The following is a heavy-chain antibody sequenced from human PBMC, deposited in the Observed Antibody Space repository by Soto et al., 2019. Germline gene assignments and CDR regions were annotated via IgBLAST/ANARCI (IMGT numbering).Heavy chain of an antibody. CDR2: IIPIFGTA. D-gene: IGHD2-15*01. CDR3: ARNGGECSGGSCFFDS. J-gene: IGHJ4*02. Sequence: QVQLVQSGAEVKKPGSSVKVSCKASGGTFSSYAISWVRQAPGQGLEWMGGIIPIFGTANYAQKFQGRVTITADESTSTAYMELSSMRSEDTAVYYCARNGGECSGGSCFFDSWGQGTLVTVSS. CDR1: GGTFSSYA. V-gene: IGHV1-69*12.